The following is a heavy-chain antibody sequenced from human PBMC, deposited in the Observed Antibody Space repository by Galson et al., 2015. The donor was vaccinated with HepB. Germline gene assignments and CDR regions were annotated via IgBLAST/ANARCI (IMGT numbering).Heavy chain of an antibody. Sequence: SVKVSCKASGYTFTSYGISWVRQAPGQGLEWMGCISAYNGNTNYAQKLQGRVTMTTDTSTSTAYMELRSLRSDDTAVYYCARDYYYGSGSYYNSRGYYYGMDVWGQGTTVTVSS. J-gene: IGHJ6*02. CDR2: ISAYNGNT. V-gene: IGHV1-18*04. CDR3: ARDYYYGSGSYYNSRGYYYGMDV. D-gene: IGHD3-10*01. CDR1: GYTFTSYG.